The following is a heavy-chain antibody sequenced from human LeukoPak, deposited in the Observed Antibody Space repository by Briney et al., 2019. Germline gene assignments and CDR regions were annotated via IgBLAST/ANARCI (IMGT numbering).Heavy chain of an antibody. J-gene: IGHJ4*02. CDR3: ARDLEVVVIQYYFEY. CDR1: GFTFSSYA. CDR2: ISGSGGST. D-gene: IGHD3-22*01. Sequence: GGSLRLSCAASGFTFSSYAMSWVRQAPGKGLEWVSAISGSGGSTYYADSVKGRFTISRDNSKNTLYLQMNTLRAEHTAMYYCARDLEVVVIQYYFEYWGQGTLLSVSS. V-gene: IGHV3-23*01.